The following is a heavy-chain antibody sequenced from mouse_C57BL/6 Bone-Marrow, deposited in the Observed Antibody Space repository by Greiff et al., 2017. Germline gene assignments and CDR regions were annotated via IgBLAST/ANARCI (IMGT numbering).Heavy chain of an antibody. CDR1: GYTFTSYG. CDR2: IYIGNGYT. V-gene: IGHV1-58*01. D-gene: IGHD1-1*01. CDR3: ARSYGSSHYYAMDY. J-gene: IGHJ4*01. Sequence: VQLQQSGAELVRPGSSVKMSCTTSGYTFTSYGITWVKQRPGQGLEWIGYIYIGNGYTEYNEKFKGKATLTSDTSSSAAYMQLSSLTSEDSAIYFCARSYGSSHYYAMDYWGQGTSVTVSS.